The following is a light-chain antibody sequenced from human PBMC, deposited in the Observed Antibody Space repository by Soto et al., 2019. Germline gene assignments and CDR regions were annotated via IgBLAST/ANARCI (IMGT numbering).Light chain of an antibody. V-gene: IGKV3-20*01. Sequence: EIVLTQSPGTLSLSPGKRATLSCRASQSVSSSYLAWYQQKPGQAPRLLIYGASSRATGIPDRFSGSGSGTDFTLTISRLEPADFAVYYCQQYGSSPLFTFGPGTKVDIK. CDR1: QSVSSSY. J-gene: IGKJ3*01. CDR2: GAS. CDR3: QQYGSSPLFT.